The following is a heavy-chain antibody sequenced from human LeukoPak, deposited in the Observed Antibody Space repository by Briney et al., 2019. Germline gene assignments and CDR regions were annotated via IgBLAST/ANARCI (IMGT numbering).Heavy chain of an antibody. Sequence: GGSLRLSCAASGFTVSSNYMSWVRQAPGKGLEWVSVIYSGGSTYYADSVKGRFTISRDNSKNTLYLQMNSLRAEDTAVYYCASIYYDILTGYYDRLDWGQGTLVTVSS. V-gene: IGHV3-66*01. CDR3: ASIYYDILTGYYDRLD. CDR1: GFTVSSNY. CDR2: IYSGGST. D-gene: IGHD3-9*01. J-gene: IGHJ4*02.